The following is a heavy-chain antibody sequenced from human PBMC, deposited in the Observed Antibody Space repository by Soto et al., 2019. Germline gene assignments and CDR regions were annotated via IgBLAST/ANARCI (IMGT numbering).Heavy chain of an antibody. J-gene: IGHJ6*02. D-gene: IGHD3-22*01. Sequence: GGSLRLSCTASGFTFGDYAMSWFRQAPGKGLEWVGFIRSKAYGGTTEYAASVKGRFTISRDDSKSIAYLQMNSLKTEDTAVYYCTSTGQYYYDSSGYYGMDVWGQGTTVTVSS. CDR3: TSTGQYYYDSSGYYGMDV. CDR2: IRSKAYGGTT. CDR1: GFTFGDYA. V-gene: IGHV3-49*03.